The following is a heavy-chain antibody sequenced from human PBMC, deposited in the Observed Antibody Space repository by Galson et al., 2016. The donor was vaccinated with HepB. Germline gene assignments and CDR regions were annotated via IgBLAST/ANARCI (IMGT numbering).Heavy chain of an antibody. CDR1: GYNFTGYF. D-gene: IGHD6-6*01. V-gene: IGHV1-2*06. CDR3: ARDYSIAARHFDS. CDR2: FNPYNGGS. Sequence: SVKVSCKDSGYNFTGYFLHWVRQAPGQGLEWMGRFNPYNGGSDFAQRFQGRVTMTRDTSIDTASLEFNSLRADDTAMYYCARDYSIAARHFDSWGQGTLITVSS. J-gene: IGHJ4*02.